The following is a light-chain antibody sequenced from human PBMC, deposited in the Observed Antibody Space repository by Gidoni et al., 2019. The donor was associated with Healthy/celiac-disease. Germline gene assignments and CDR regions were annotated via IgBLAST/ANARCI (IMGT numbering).Light chain of an antibody. CDR2: AAS. CDR3: LQHNSWWT. Sequence: LQLTQSPSSLSASVGDRVTITCRASQGIRNDLGWYQQKPVKAPKRLIYAASSVQSGVPSRFSGSGSGREFTLTSSSLQPEDFANYYCLQHNSWWTFGQGTKVEIK. CDR1: QGIRND. J-gene: IGKJ1*01. V-gene: IGKV1-17*01.